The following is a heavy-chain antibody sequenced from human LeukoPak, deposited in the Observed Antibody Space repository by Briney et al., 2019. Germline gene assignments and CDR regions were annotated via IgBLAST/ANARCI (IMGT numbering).Heavy chain of an antibody. V-gene: IGHV1-46*01. Sequence: ASVKVSCKAFGYTFTNNWMHRVRQAPGQGPEWMGLISPTGGSTAYAQKFQGRVTLTRDMSTSTDYLELSSLRSEDTAVYYCARDNSVRDEAWWFYPWGQGTLVTVSS. D-gene: IGHD5-24*01. CDR3: ARDNSVRDEAWWFYP. CDR2: ISPTGGST. J-gene: IGHJ5*02. CDR1: GYTFTNNW.